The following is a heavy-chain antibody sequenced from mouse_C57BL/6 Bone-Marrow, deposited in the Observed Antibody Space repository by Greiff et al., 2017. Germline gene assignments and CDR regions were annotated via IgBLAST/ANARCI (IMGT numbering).Heavy chain of an antibody. CDR1: GFTFTTYP. CDR3: ARGGNYRGYYFDY. J-gene: IGHJ2*01. D-gene: IGHD2-1*01. Sequence: VQLQQSGADLVKPGASLKMSCTASGFTFTTYPIEWIQQTPGKSLEWIGNFHPYNDDTKYTEKFKGKVTLTVEKSTSTVYLELSRLTSDDSAVYYGARGGNYRGYYFDYWGQGTTLTVSS. CDR2: FHPYNDDT. V-gene: IGHV1-47*01.